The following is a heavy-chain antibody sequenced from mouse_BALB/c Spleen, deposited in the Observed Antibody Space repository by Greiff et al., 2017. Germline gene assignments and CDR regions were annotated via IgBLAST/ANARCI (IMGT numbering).Heavy chain of an antibody. Sequence: VKLMESGAELVRPGTSVKISCKASGYTFTNYWLGWVKQRPGHGLEWIGDIYPGGGYTNYNEKFKGKATLTADTSSSTAYMQLSSLTSEDSAVYFCARWLPLYAMDYWGQGTSVTVSS. CDR3: ARWLPLYAMDY. CDR1: GYTFTNYW. J-gene: IGHJ4*01. CDR2: IYPGGGYT. V-gene: IGHV1-63*02. D-gene: IGHD2-2*01.